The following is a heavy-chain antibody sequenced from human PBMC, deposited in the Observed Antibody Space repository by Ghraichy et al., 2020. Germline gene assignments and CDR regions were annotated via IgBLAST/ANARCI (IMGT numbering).Heavy chain of an antibody. V-gene: IGHV3-21*01. Sequence: GGSLRLSCAASGFTFSSYSMNWVRQAPGKGLEWVSSISSSSSYIYYADSVKGRFTISRDNAKNSLYLQMNSLRAEDTAVYYCARDRSPGGGRTLPTNDAFDIWGQGTMVTVSS. CDR2: ISSSSSYI. J-gene: IGHJ3*02. CDR3: ARDRSPGGGRTLPTNDAFDI. CDR1: GFTFSSYS. D-gene: IGHD3-16*01.